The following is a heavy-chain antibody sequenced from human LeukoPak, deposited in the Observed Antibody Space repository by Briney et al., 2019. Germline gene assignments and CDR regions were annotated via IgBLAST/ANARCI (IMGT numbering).Heavy chain of an antibody. V-gene: IGHV5-51*01. CDR2: IYPGDSDT. CDR1: VYITTSYW. Sequence: AESLLIYCMGSVYITTSYWIACVSQKPRESMECLRIIYPGDSDTRYSPSFQGQVTISADKSISTAYLQWSSLKASDTAMYYCARYYDILDYWGQGTLVTVSS. CDR3: ARYYDILDY. D-gene: IGHD3-9*01. J-gene: IGHJ4*02.